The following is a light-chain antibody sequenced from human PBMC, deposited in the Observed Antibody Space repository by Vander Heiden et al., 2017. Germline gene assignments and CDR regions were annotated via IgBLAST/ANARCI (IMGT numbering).Light chain of an antibody. CDR2: EDY. CDR1: SGSIASNY. CDR3: QSYDSSNHAV. V-gene: IGLV6-57*02. J-gene: IGLJ7*01. Sequence: NFMLTQPHSVSESPGKTVTISCTGSSGSIASNYGQWYQQRPGSAPTNVIYEDYQRPSGVPDRFSGSIDSSANSASRTISGLKTEDEADYYCQSYDSSNHAVFGGGTKLTVL.